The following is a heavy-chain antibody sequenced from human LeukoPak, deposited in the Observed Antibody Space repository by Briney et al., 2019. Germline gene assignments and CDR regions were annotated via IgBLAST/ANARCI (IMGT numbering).Heavy chain of an antibody. D-gene: IGHD3-10*01. CDR2: INWNGGST. CDR1: GFTFDVYG. Sequence: GGSLRLSCAASGFTFDVYGMSWVRQAPGKGLEWVSGINWNGGSTGYADSVKGRFTISRDNAKNSLYLQMNSLRAEDTALYYCARDKEEGIPLWFGELFSWGQGTLVTVSS. J-gene: IGHJ4*02. V-gene: IGHV3-20*04. CDR3: ARDKEEGIPLWFGELFS.